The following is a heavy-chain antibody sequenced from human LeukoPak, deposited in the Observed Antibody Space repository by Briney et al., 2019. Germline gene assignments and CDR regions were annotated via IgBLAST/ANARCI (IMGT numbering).Heavy chain of an antibody. CDR1: GYTFTDYY. CDR3: ARANFLYCSSTTCLFDY. J-gene: IGHJ4*02. CDR2: INPNDGDT. V-gene: IGHV1-2*02. Sequence: ASVKVSCKASGYTFTDYYMHWVRQAPGQGFEWMGWINPNDGDTNYAQKFQGRVAMTRDTSISTAHMEVSRLRSDDTAVYYCARANFLYCSSTTCLFDYWGQGTLATVSS. D-gene: IGHD2-2*01.